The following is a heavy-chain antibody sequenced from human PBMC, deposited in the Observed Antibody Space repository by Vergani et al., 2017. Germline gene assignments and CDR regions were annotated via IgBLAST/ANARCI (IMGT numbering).Heavy chain of an antibody. J-gene: IGHJ3*02. Sequence: QVTLKESGPALVKPTQTLTLTCTLSGFSVNSHPMRVIWIRQPPGKALEWLARIDWDDDKFYDRSLKTRLTISKYTSKNQVVLRMTNMDPVDTAMYDAFDIWGQGTMVIVSS. CDR1: GFSVNSHPMR. CDR3: FDI. CDR2: IDWDDDK. V-gene: IGHV2-70*04.